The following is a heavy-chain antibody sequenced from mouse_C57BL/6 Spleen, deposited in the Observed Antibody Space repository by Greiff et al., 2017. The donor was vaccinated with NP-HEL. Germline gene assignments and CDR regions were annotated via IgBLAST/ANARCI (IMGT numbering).Heavy chain of an antibody. CDR3: ARDYYDSSYAMDY. D-gene: IGHD1-1*01. CDR2: ISGGGGNT. Sequence: EVKLMESGGGLVKPGGSLKLSCAASGFTFSSYTMSWVRQTPEKRLEWVATISGGGGNTYYPDSVKGRFTISRDNAKNTLYLQMSSLRSEDTALYYCARDYYDSSYAMDYWGQGTSVTVSS. J-gene: IGHJ4*01. V-gene: IGHV5-9*01. CDR1: GFTFSSYT.